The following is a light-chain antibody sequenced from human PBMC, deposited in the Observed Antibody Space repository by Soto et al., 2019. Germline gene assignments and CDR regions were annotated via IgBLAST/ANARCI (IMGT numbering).Light chain of an antibody. V-gene: IGKV3-11*01. CDR3: QQRSVWPPIT. J-gene: IGKJ5*01. CDR1: QSVAPY. Sequence: EIILTQSPATLSLSPGERATLSCTASQSVAPYLLWYQQKPGQAPRLLIYDVSKRDTGIPARFSGTGSGSDFTLNVSSLEPEDSAVYFCQQRSVWPPITFGQGTRLEIK. CDR2: DVS.